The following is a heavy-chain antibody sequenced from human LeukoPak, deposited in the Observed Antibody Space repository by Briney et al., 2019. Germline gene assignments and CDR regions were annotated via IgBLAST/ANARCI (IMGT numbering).Heavy chain of an antibody. CDR2: IYYSGST. CDR1: GGSISSYY. V-gene: IGHV4-59*01. Sequence: SETLSLTCTVSGGSISSYYWSWIRQPPGKGLEWIGYIYYSGSTNYNPSLKSRVTISVDTSKNQFSLKLSFVTAADTAVYYCARVHCSSTSCYADYYMDVWGKGTTVTVSS. J-gene: IGHJ6*03. CDR3: ARVHCSSTSCYADYYMDV. D-gene: IGHD2-2*01.